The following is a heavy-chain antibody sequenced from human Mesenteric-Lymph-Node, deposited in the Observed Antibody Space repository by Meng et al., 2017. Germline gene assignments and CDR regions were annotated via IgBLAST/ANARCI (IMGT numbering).Heavy chain of an antibody. V-gene: IGHV1-18*01. D-gene: IGHD2-15*01. J-gene: IGHJ6*02. CDR1: GYTFTSYG. CDR3: ARDLGCSGGSCYVYYYYGMDV. CDR2: ISAYNGNT. Sequence: ASVKVSCKASGYTFTSYGISWVRQALGQGLEWMGWISAYNGNTNYAQKLQGRVTMTTDTSTSTAYMELRSLRSDDTAVYYCARDLGCSGGSCYVYYYYGMDVWGQGTTVTVSS.